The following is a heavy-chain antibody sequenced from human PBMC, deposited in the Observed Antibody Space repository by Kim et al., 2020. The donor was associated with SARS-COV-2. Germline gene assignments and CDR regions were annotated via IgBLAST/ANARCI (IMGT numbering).Heavy chain of an antibody. CDR3: ARSYYFNWFDP. Sequence: GGSLRLSCAASGFTFSSYAMHWVRQAPGKGLEWVAVISYDGSNKYYADSVKGRFTISRDNSKNTLYLQMNSLRAEDTAVYYCARSYYFNWFDPWGQGTLVTVSS. CDR2: ISYDGSNK. CDR1: GFTFSSYA. D-gene: IGHD3-10*01. V-gene: IGHV3-30*04. J-gene: IGHJ5*02.